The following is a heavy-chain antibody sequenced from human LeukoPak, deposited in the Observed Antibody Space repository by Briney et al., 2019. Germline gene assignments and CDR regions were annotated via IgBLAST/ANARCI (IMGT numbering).Heavy chain of an antibody. J-gene: IGHJ4*02. CDR1: GFTFSSYA. V-gene: IGHV3-23*01. D-gene: IGHD3-10*01. CDR2: GSGGST. Sequence: GGSLRLSCAASGFTFSSYAMTWVRQAPGRGLEWVSTGSGGSTYYADSVKGRFTISRDNSKNTLYLQMNSLRAEDTAVYYCARSQYYYGSGSTPYYFDYWGQGTLVTVSS. CDR3: ARSQYYYGSGSTPYYFDY.